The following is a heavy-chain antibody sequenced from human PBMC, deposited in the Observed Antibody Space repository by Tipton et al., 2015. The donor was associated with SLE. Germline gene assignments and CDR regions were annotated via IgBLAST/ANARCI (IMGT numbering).Heavy chain of an antibody. Sequence: QLVQSGAEVKKPGESLKISCKSSGYSFTSYWIAWVRQTPGKGLEWMGIIYPGDSESRYSPSFEGQVTISADKSTSTAYLQWSSLKPSDTAMYYCARRSTTFDGLDVWGQGTTVTVS. CDR2: IYPGDSES. CDR1: GYSFTSYW. V-gene: IGHV5-51*03. D-gene: IGHD2-2*01. J-gene: IGHJ6*02. CDR3: ARRSTTFDGLDV.